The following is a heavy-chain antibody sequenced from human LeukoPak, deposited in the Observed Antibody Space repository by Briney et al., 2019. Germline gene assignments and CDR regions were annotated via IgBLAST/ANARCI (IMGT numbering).Heavy chain of an antibody. CDR3: ARGSGWWALDY. V-gene: IGHV3-23*05. CDR1: GYTFSTAS. D-gene: IGHD6-19*01. J-gene: IGHJ4*02. Sequence: GGSLRLSCAASGYTFSTASLHWVRQAPGRGLEWVSAFDTGFGTYYADTLKGRVTIPRDNSKNTLFLEMNSLRAEDTAVYYCARGSGWWALDYWGQGTLVTVSS. CDR2: FDTGFGT.